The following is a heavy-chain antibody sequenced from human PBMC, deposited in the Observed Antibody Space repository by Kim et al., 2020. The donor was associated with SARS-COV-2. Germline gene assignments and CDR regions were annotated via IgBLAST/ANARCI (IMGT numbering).Heavy chain of an antibody. Sequence: GGSLRLSCAASGFNFREYWMRWVRQSPGKGLEWVADLHEDGSEKFYMDSVRGRFTISRDNAKNSLFLQMNSLRAEDAALYCCAGGGSYSFEYWGQGSLVTVSS. CDR3: AGGGSYSFEY. V-gene: IGHV3-7*01. D-gene: IGHD5-12*01. CDR2: LHEDGSEK. CDR1: GFNFREYW. J-gene: IGHJ4*02.